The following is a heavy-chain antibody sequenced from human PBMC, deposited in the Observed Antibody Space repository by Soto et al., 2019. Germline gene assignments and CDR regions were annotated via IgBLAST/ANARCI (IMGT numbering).Heavy chain of an antibody. CDR3: ARIKLDSSGWWFDY. V-gene: IGHV4-61*01. D-gene: IGHD6-19*01. J-gene: IGHJ4*02. CDR1: GGSVSSGSYY. CDR2: IYFSGST. Sequence: QVQLHESGPGLVKPSETLSLTCTVSGGSVSSGSYYWSWIRQPPGKGLEWIGHIYFSGSTNYNPPLKSRVTMSLDTSKNQFSLKLSSVNAADTAVYYCARIKLDSSGWWFDYWGQGTLVTVSS.